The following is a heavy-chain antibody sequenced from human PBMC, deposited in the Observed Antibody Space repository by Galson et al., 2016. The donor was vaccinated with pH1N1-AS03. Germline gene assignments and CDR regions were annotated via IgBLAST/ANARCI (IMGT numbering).Heavy chain of an antibody. CDR3: ARQKYCSGGSCFLYYDAFDM. CDR2: IWPADSDT. V-gene: IGHV5-51*01. CDR1: GYIFSSYW. J-gene: IGHJ3*02. Sequence: QSGAEVKKPGESLKISCQASGYIFSSYWIGWVRQRPGKGLEWMGIIWPADSDTKYSPSFQGQVTTYVGTSLNTAYMQWSSLEASGTAMYFCARQKYCSGGSCFLYYDAFDMWGQVTLVTVSS. D-gene: IGHD2-15*01.